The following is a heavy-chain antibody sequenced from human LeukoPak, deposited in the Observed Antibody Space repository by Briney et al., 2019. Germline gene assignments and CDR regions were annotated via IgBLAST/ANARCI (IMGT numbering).Heavy chain of an antibody. J-gene: IGHJ6*02. CDR2: INPSGGSK. V-gene: IGHV1-46*01. CDR1: GYNLISYY. Sequence: ASVKVSCKASGYNLISYYMHWVRQAPGQGLDWMGIINPSGGSKSYAQKFQDRVTMTRDTSTSTVYMELSSLKSEDTAVYYCAREDVVLVDAVRYYYYGMDVWGQGTTVTVSS. CDR3: AREDVVLVDAVRYYYYGMDV. D-gene: IGHD2-8*01.